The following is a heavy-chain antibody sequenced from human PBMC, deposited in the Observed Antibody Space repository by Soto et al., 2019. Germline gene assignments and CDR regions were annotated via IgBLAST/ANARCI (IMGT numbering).Heavy chain of an antibody. Sequence: QITLNESSPTLVKSTHTLTLTCTFSGFSLKSNEVAVGWIQLPPGKAVKWLALIYWDDDKRYRPSLKTRLSITKDTSNNQVVLSMANMDPVDTATYYCAHRPRESRAGSFDYWGQGARVTVSS. CDR3: AHRPRESRAGSFDY. D-gene: IGHD3-10*01. CDR1: GFSLKSNEVA. CDR2: IYWDDDK. V-gene: IGHV2-5*02. J-gene: IGHJ4*02.